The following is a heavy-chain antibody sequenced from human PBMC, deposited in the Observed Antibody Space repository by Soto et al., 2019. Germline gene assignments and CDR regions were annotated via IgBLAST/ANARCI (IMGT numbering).Heavy chain of an antibody. D-gene: IGHD2-15*01. V-gene: IGHV1-18*01. CDR2: VNTYNGAP. Sequence: ASVKVSCKASGYTFTNYGLRWVRQAPGLGLEWMGWVNTYNGAPQYAQSPQGRVTMTKDTSTSTGYMELTSLRSDDTAVYYCARYWSGGSFSSRHFDYWRQGALVTVLS. CDR1: GYTFTNYG. J-gene: IGHJ4*02. CDR3: ARYWSGGSFSSRHFDY.